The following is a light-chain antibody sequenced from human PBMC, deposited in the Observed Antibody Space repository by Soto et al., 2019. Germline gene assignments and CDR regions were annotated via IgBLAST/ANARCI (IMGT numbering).Light chain of an antibody. CDR2: DAS. J-gene: IGKJ4*01. V-gene: IGKV4-1*01. CDR1: QNILYKSKNKNY. CDR3: QQYNGYPLT. Sequence: DIVMTQSPDSLGMSLGERATMNFKSSQNILYKSKNKNYLAWYQQKKGKAPKVLIYDASSLESGVPSRFSGSGYGTEFNLTISSLQTDDFATYYCQQYNGYPLTFGGGTKVDIK.